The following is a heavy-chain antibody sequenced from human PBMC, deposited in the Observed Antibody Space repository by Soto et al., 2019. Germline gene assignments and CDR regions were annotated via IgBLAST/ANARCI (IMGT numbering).Heavy chain of an antibody. V-gene: IGHV1-2*02. Sequence: ASVKVSCKASGYTFTGYYMHWVRQAPGQGLEWMGWINPNSGGTNYAQKFQGRVTMTRDTSISKAYMELSRLRSDDTAVYYCARGRKEQPVDYYHYYGMEVWGQGTTVIVSS. D-gene: IGHD6-6*01. CDR2: INPNSGGT. CDR3: ARGRKEQPVDYYHYYGMEV. CDR1: GYTFTGYY. J-gene: IGHJ6*02.